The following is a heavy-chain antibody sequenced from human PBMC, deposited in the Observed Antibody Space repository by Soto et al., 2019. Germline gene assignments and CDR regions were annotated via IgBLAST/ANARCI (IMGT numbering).Heavy chain of an antibody. D-gene: IGHD3-10*01. V-gene: IGHV1-3*01. CDR3: ARDSGYYGSGRYWFDP. J-gene: IGHJ5*02. Sequence: ASVKVSCKASGYTFTSYAMHWVRQAPGQRLEWMGWINAGNGNTKYSQKFQGRVTITRDTSASTAYMELSSLRSEDTAVYYCARDSGYYGSGRYWFDPWGQGTLVTVSS. CDR1: GYTFTSYA. CDR2: INAGNGNT.